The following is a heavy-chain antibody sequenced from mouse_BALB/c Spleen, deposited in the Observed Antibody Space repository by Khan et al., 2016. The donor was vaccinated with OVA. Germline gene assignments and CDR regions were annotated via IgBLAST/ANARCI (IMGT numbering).Heavy chain of an antibody. CDR1: GYTFTDYS. J-gene: IGHJ4*01. CDR3: ASRDYDTMDY. CDR2: INTETGEP. Sequence: QIQLVQSGPELKKPGETVKISCKASGYTFTDYSMHWVKQAPGKGLKRMGWINTETGEPTYADDFKGRFAFSLETSASTAYLQINNLKNEDTATYFCASRDYDTMDYWGQGTSVTVSS. V-gene: IGHV9-2-1*01. D-gene: IGHD2-4*01.